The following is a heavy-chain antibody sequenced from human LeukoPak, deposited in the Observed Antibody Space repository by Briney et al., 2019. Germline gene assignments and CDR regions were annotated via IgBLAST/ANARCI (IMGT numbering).Heavy chain of an antibody. CDR3: ARDPLYSSGWYYYYYMDV. Sequence: GASVKVSCKAFGYTFTSNYMHWVRQAPGQGLEWMGWISPYNDNTNYAQKLQGRVTMTTDTSTSTAYMELRSLRSDDTAVYYCARDPLYSSGWYYYYYMDVWGKGTTVTISS. CDR1: GYTFTSNY. CDR2: ISPYNDNT. D-gene: IGHD6-19*01. V-gene: IGHV1-18*04. J-gene: IGHJ6*03.